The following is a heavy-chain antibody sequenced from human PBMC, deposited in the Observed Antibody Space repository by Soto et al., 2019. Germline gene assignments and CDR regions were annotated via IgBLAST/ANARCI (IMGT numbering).Heavy chain of an antibody. CDR2: IYYGGST. V-gene: IGHV3-53*01. D-gene: IGHD6-13*01. J-gene: IGHJ5*02. Sequence: GGTLSLSCAASGFTVSSNYMSWVRQAPGKGLEWVSVIYYGGSTYYADSVKGRFTISRDNSKNTLYLQIISLRAEDTAVYFCARGPGGYSSSWYWFDPWGQGTLVTVSS. CDR3: ARGPGGYSSSWYWFDP. CDR1: GFTVSSNY.